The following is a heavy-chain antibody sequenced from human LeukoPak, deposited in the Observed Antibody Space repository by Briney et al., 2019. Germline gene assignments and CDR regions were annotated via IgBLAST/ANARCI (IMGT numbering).Heavy chain of an antibody. Sequence: SETLSLTCTVSGGSISSSSYYWGWIRQPPGKGLEWIGSTYYSGSTYYNPSLKSRVTISVDTSKNQFSLKLSSVTAADTAVYYCARAYSSSWDFDYWGQGTLVTVSS. D-gene: IGHD6-13*01. J-gene: IGHJ4*02. CDR1: GGSISSSSYY. CDR3: ARAYSSSWDFDY. V-gene: IGHV4-39*07. CDR2: TYYSGST.